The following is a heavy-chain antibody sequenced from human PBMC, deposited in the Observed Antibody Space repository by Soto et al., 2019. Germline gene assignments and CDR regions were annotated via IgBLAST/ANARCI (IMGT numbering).Heavy chain of an antibody. V-gene: IGHV3-74*03. CDR3: ASTLYGSGSYYNSYPPIY. D-gene: IGHD3-10*01. Sequence: GGSLRLSCGASGFDFNNYWMHWVRQDPGKGLVWVSRINGDGSDIKYADSVKGRFTISRDNAKNTVYLQMNSLRAEDTAVYYCASTLYGSGSYYNSYPPIYWGQGTLVTVSS. CDR2: INGDGSDI. J-gene: IGHJ4*02. CDR1: GFDFNNYW.